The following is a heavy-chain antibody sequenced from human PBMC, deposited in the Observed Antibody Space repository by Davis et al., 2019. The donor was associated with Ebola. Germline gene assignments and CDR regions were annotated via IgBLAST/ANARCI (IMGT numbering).Heavy chain of an antibody. D-gene: IGHD3-22*01. CDR2: IIPIFDTA. Sequence: SVKVSCKASGGTFSSYAISWVRQAPGQGLEWVGGIIPIFDTATYAHNFQDRVTITADESRITAYLELSSLRSEDTAVYYCARDRDPVYYYDSTGYDAFDIWGQGTMVTVSS. CDR1: GGTFSSYA. J-gene: IGHJ3*02. V-gene: IGHV1-69*13. CDR3: ARDRDPVYYYDSTGYDAFDI.